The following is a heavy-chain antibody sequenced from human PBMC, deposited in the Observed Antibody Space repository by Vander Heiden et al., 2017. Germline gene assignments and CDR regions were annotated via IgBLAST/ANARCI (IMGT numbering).Heavy chain of an antibody. Sequence: EVQLAESGGCLVQPGGSLRLPCAASGFTFSNYWMHWVRQAPGKGLVWVSRIDSDGSSTSYADSVKGRFTISRDNAKNRVYLQMNSLSAEDTAVYYCVRDSPPFTPWGQGTLVTVSS. J-gene: IGHJ5*02. CDR2: IDSDGSST. D-gene: IGHD3-3*02. CDR3: VRDSPPFTP. V-gene: IGHV3-74*01. CDR1: GFTFSNYW.